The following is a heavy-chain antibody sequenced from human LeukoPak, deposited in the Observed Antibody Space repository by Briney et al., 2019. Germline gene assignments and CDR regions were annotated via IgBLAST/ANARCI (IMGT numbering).Heavy chain of an antibody. D-gene: IGHD3-10*01. CDR1: GGSLSSYY. J-gene: IGHJ5*02. V-gene: IGHV4-59*01. CDR3: ARDAHYYGSGSYYHHNWFDP. CDR2: IYYSGST. Sequence: SETLSLTCTVSGGSLSSYYWSWIRQPPGKGLEWIGYIYYSGSTNYNPSLKSRVTISVDTSKNQFSLKLSSVTAADTAVYYCARDAHYYGSGSYYHHNWFDPWGQGTLVTVSS.